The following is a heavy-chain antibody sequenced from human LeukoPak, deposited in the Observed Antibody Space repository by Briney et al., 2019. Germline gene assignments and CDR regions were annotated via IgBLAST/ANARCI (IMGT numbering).Heavy chain of an antibody. D-gene: IGHD5-12*01. V-gene: IGHV3-7*01. CDR3: ARDSSGYDYYYYYYMDV. CDR2: IKQDGSEK. Sequence: PGGSLRLSCAASGFTLSSYWMSWVRQAPGKGLEWVANIKQDGSEKYYVDSVKGRFTISRDNAKNSLYLQMNSLRAEDTAVYYCARDSSGYDYYYYYYMDVWGKGTTVTVSS. J-gene: IGHJ6*03. CDR1: GFTLSSYW.